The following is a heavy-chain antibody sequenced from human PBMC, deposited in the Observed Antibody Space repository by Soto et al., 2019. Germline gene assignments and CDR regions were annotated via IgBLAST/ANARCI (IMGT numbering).Heavy chain of an antibody. Sequence: PSETLSLTCAVSSGSIDNVYWWSWVRQSPGKGLEWIGETSHDGVTNYNPSLEGRVTISIDKSKNQFSLKLSSVTAADTAVYYCARRYGASFDYWDQGTLVTVSS. J-gene: IGHJ4*02. V-gene: IGHV4-4*02. CDR3: ARRYGASFDY. CDR2: TSHDGVT. D-gene: IGHD4-17*01. CDR1: SGSIDNVYW.